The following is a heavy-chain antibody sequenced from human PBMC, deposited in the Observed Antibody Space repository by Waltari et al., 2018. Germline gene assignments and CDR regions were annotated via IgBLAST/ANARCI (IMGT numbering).Heavy chain of an antibody. Sequence: EVQLVESGGGLVQPGGSLKLSCAASGFTFSGSAMHWVRQASGQGLEWVGRIRSQAYSYATGYAASVKGRFTISRDDSKNTADLQMNSLKTEDTAVYCCTSRTSTSSRPSDAFDIWGQGTMVTVSS. CDR3: TSRTSTSSRPSDAFDI. V-gene: IGHV3-73*01. CDR1: GFTFSGSA. J-gene: IGHJ3*02. CDR2: IRSQAYSYAT. D-gene: IGHD2-2*01.